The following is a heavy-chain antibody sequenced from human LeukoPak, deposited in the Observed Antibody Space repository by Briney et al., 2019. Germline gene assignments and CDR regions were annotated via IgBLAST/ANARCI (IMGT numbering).Heavy chain of an antibody. V-gene: IGHV1-2*02. CDR1: GYTFTGYY. CDR2: INPNSGGT. Sequence: AASVKVSCKASGYTFTGYYTHWVRQAPGQGLEWMGWINPNSGGTNYAQKFRGRVTMTRDTSISTAYMELSRLRSDDTAVYYCARGTKWELRSCGQGTLVTVSS. D-gene: IGHD1-26*01. J-gene: IGHJ4*02. CDR3: ARGTKWELRS.